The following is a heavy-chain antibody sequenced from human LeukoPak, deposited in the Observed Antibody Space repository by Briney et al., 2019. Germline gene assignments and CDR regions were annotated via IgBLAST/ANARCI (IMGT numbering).Heavy chain of an antibody. J-gene: IGHJ5*02. V-gene: IGHV4-34*01. CDR1: GGSFSGYY. Sequence: SETLSLTCAVYGGSFSGYYWSWIRQPPGKVLEWIGEINHSGSTNYNPSLKSRVTISVDKSKNQFSLKLSSVTAADTAVYYCARGLHYYGSGSSWFDPWGQGTLVTVSS. D-gene: IGHD3-10*01. CDR2: INHSGST. CDR3: ARGLHYYGSGSSWFDP.